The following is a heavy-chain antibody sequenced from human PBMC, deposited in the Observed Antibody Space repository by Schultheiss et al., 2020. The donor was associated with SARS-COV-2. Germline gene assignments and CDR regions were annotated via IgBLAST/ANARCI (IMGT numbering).Heavy chain of an antibody. Sequence: GGSLRLSCAASGFTFSSFAMSWVRQAPGKGLEWVSGINWNGGSTGYADSVKGRFTISRDNAKNSLYLQMNSLRAEDTALYHCARSPLYSSGAYYFDYWGQGTLVTVSS. CDR1: GFTFSSFA. V-gene: IGHV3-20*01. CDR2: INWNGGST. CDR3: ARSPLYSSGAYYFDY. D-gene: IGHD6-19*01. J-gene: IGHJ4*02.